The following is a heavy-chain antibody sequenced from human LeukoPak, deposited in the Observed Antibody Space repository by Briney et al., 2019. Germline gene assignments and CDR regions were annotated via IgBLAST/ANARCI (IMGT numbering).Heavy chain of an antibody. CDR3: AGDRDYYDSSGYYEDY. Sequence: GASVKVSCKASGGTFSSYAISWVRQAPGQGLEWMGRIIPILGIANYAQKFQGRVTITTDKSTSTAYMELSSLRSEDTAVYYCAGDRDYYDSSGYYEDYWGQGTLVTVSS. D-gene: IGHD3-22*01. J-gene: IGHJ4*02. V-gene: IGHV1-69*04. CDR2: IIPILGIA. CDR1: GGTFSSYA.